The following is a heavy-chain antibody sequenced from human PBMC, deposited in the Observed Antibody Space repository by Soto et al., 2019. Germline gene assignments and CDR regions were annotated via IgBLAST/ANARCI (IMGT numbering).Heavy chain of an antibody. CDR3: ARAISDSSVSDP. Sequence: ASLKVSCKASGYSFTSYGISWVRQAPGQGLEWMGWISAYNGNRNYAQKLQGRVTMTTDTSTSTAYMELRSLRSDDTAVYYCARAISDSSVSDPWGQGTLVTVSS. J-gene: IGHJ5*02. V-gene: IGHV1-18*01. CDR1: GYSFTSYG. D-gene: IGHD2-15*01. CDR2: ISAYNGNR.